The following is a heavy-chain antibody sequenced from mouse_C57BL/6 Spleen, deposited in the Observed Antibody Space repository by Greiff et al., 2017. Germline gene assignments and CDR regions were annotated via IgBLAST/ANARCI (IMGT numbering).Heavy chain of an antibody. D-gene: IGHD2-4*01. CDR3: ARGMGLREDAMDY. V-gene: IGHV3-6*01. CDR1: GYSITSGYY. J-gene: IGHJ4*01. Sequence: ESGPGLVKPSQSLSLTCSVTGYSITSGYYWNWIRQFPGNKLEWMGYISYDGSNNYNPYLKNRISITRDTSKNQFFLKLNSVTTEDTATYYCARGMGLREDAMDYWGQGTSVTVSS. CDR2: ISYDGSN.